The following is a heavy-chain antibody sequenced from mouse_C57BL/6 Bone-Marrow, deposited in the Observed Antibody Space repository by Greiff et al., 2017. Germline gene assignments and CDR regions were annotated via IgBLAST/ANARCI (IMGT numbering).Heavy chain of an antibody. CDR3: ARSTYSNYRYYYAMDY. J-gene: IGHJ4*01. Sequence: VQLQQSGAELVKPGASVKLSCKASGYTFTSYWMHWVKQRPGRGLEWIGRIDPNSGGTKYNEKFKSKATLTVDKPSSTAYMQLSRLTSEDSAVYYCARSTYSNYRYYYAMDYWGQGTSVTVSS. V-gene: IGHV1-72*01. D-gene: IGHD2-5*01. CDR2: IDPNSGGT. CDR1: GYTFTSYW.